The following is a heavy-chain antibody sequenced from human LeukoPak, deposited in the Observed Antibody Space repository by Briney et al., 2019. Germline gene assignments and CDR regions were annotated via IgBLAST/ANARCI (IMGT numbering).Heavy chain of an antibody. Sequence: GGSLRLSCAASGFTFSSYAMSWVRQAPGKGLEWVSAISGSGGSTYYADSVKGRFTISRDNSKNTLYLQMNSLRAEDTAVYYCVKVPEGYSSSWYVDYWGQGTLVTVSS. CDR1: GFTFSSYA. V-gene: IGHV3-23*01. J-gene: IGHJ4*02. D-gene: IGHD6-13*01. CDR3: VKVPEGYSSSWYVDY. CDR2: ISGSGGST.